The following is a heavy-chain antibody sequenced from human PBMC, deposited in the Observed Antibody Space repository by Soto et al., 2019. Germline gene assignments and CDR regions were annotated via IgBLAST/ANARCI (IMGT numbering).Heavy chain of an antibody. CDR1: GFTFSRVG. CDR3: ARDLGTRLYYYGMDV. D-gene: IGHD7-27*01. CDR2: IWYDGINK. V-gene: IGHV3-33*01. J-gene: IGHJ6*02. Sequence: QVQLVESGGGVVQPRRSLRLSCAASGFTFSRVGMHWVRQAPGKGLEWVAVIWYDGINKYYADSVKGRFTISRDNSKNTLYLQMNSLRAEDTAVYYCARDLGTRLYYYGMDVWGQGTTVTVSS.